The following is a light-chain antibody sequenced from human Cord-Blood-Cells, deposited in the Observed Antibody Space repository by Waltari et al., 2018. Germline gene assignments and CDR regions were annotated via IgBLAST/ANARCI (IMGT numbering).Light chain of an antibody. CDR3: QQSYSTLFT. J-gene: IGKJ3*01. V-gene: IGKV1-39*01. Sequence: IQMPQSPSSLSASVGDRVTITCRASQSISSYLTWYPQKPGKAPKLLIYAASSLHSGVPSRFSGSGSGTDCTLTISSLQPEDFATYYCQQSYSTLFTFGPGTKVDIK. CDR2: AAS. CDR1: QSISSY.